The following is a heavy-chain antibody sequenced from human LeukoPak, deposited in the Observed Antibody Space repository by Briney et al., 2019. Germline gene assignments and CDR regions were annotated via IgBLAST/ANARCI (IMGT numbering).Heavy chain of an antibody. CDR1: GFTFSSYS. Sequence: GGSLRLSCAASGFTFSSYSMNWVRQAPGKGLEWVSSISSSSSYIYYADSVKGRFTISRDNAKNSLYLQMNSLRAEDTAVYYCASVSVTHGGDDYWGQGTLVTVSS. CDR2: ISSSSSYI. V-gene: IGHV3-21*04. D-gene: IGHD2-21*02. CDR3: ASVSVTHGGDDY. J-gene: IGHJ4*02.